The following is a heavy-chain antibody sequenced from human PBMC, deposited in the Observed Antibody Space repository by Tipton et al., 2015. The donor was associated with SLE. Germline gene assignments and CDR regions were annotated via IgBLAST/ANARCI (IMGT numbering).Heavy chain of an antibody. CDR3: AKDTGSSNYYYMDV. CDR2: ISGSGGST. J-gene: IGHJ6*03. Sequence: SLRLSCAASGFTFNNFAMSWVRQAPGKGLEWVSGISGSGGSTYNADSVKGRFTISRDNSMNTLYLQMNSLRAEDTAVYYCAKDTGSSNYYYMDVWGKGTTVTVSS. V-gene: IGHV3-23*01. CDR1: GFTFNNFA. D-gene: IGHD1-1*01.